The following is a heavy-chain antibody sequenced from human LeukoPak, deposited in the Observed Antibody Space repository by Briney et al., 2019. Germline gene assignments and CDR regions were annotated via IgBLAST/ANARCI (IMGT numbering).Heavy chain of an antibody. CDR3: ARDPAWSGG. CDR2: INPSGGST. CDR1: GYTFTSYY. D-gene: IGHD3-3*01. Sequence: ASVTVSCKASGYTFTSYYMHWVRQAPGQGLEWMGIINPSGGSTSYAQKFQGRVTITADKSTSTAYMELSSLRSEDTAVYYCARDPAWSGGWGQGTLVTVSS. V-gene: IGHV1-46*01. J-gene: IGHJ4*02.